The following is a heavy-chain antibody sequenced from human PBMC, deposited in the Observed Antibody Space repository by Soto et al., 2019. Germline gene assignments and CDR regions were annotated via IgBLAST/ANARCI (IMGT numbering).Heavy chain of an antibody. V-gene: IGHV1-69*13. J-gene: IGHJ4*02. D-gene: IGHD5-12*01. CDR2: IIPIFGTA. CDR3: ARRTRRDGYKSFEFDY. CDR1: GGTFSSYA. Sequence: SVKVSCKASGGTFSSYAISWVRQAPGQGLEWMGGIIPIFGTANYAQKFQGRVTITADESTSTAYMELSSLRSEDTAVYYCARRTRRDGYKSFEFDYWGEGTLVTVSS.